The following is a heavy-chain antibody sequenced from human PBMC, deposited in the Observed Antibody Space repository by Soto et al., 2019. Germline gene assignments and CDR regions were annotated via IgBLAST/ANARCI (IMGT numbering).Heavy chain of an antibody. CDR3: AREFSNSPEAFDS. V-gene: IGHV4-61*01. Sequence: SETLSLTCTVSGGSVNSDNFYWSWIRQPPGRGLEWIGYIYYTGSTNYNPSLKSRVTISIDTSRNQFSLKLSSVTAADTAVYYCAREFSNSPEAFDSWGQGSLVTVSS. CDR2: IYYTGST. D-gene: IGHD6-6*01. J-gene: IGHJ4*02. CDR1: GGSVNSDNFY.